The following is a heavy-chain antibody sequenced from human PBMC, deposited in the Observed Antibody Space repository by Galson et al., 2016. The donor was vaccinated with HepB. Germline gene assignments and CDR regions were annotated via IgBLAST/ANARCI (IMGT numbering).Heavy chain of an antibody. CDR1: GFIFSAYA. J-gene: IGHJ6*02. CDR2: ISYDGNNE. Sequence: SLRLSCAASGFIFSAYAMHWVRQAPGKGLEWVAMISYDGNNEYFADSVKGRFTISRDNSDNTLYLHVNTLRPEDTAIYYCAPEDPDIVLVVAANGMGVWGLGTTVTVSS. V-gene: IGHV3-30-3*01. CDR3: APEDPDIVLVVAANGMGV. D-gene: IGHD2-15*01.